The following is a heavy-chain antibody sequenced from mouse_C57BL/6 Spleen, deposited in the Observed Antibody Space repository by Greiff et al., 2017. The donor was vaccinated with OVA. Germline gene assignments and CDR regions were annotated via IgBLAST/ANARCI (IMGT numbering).Heavy chain of an antibody. CDR1: GYTFTSYW. V-gene: IGHV1-69*01. D-gene: IGHD4-1*01. CDR3: AAGGTGTYYFDY. CDR2: IDPSDSYT. J-gene: IGHJ2*01. Sequence: QVQLQQPGAELVMPGASVKLSCKASGYTFTSYWMHWVKQRPGQGLEWIGEIDPSDSYTNYNQKFKGKSTLTVDKSSSTAYMQLSSLTSEDSAVYYCAAGGTGTYYFDYWGQGTTLTVSS.